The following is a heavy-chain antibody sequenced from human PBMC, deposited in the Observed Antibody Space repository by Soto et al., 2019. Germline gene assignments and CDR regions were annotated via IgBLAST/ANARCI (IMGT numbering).Heavy chain of an antibody. D-gene: IGHD6-19*01. J-gene: IGHJ6*02. Sequence: PGGSLRLSCAASGFTFDDYAMHWVRQAPGKGLEWVSGISWNSGSIGYADSVKGRFTISRDNAKNSLYLQMNSLRAEDTALYYCARGRGYSSGWYGLHYYYGMDVWGQGTTVTVSS. CDR3: ARGRGYSSGWYGLHYYYGMDV. CDR2: ISWNSGSI. V-gene: IGHV3-9*01. CDR1: GFTFDDYA.